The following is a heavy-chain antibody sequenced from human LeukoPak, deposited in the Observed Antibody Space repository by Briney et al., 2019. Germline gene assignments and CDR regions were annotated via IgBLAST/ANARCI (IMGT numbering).Heavy chain of an antibody. D-gene: IGHD3-16*01. CDR2: IRYDGSET. CDR3: ASATGDKGGYSDA. CDR1: GFNFGGYW. J-gene: IGHJ4*02. V-gene: IGHV3-7*01. Sequence: PGGSLRLSCAASGFNFGGYWMSWVRHAPGKGLERVANIRYDGSETFYGDSVKGRFTVSRDNAKNSLYLQMNSLRAKDTGVYYCASATGDKGGYSDAWGQGAQVTVSS.